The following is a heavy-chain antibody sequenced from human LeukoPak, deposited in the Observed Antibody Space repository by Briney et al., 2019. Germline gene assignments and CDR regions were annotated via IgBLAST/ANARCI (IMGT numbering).Heavy chain of an antibody. D-gene: IGHD2-15*01. V-gene: IGHV3-11*04. CDR2: ISSSVSTI. J-gene: IGHJ5*02. Sequence: GGSLRLSCAASGFTFSDYHMSWIRQAPGKGLKWVSYISSSVSTIYNADSVKGRFTISRDNAKNSLYLQMNSLRAEDTAVYYCARDPLVVVAATRDMCWFDPWGQGTLVTVSS. CDR1: GFTFSDYH. CDR3: ARDPLVVVAATRDMCWFDP.